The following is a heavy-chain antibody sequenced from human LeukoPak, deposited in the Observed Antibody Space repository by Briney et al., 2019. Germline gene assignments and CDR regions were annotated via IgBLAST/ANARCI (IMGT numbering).Heavy chain of an antibody. Sequence: SQTLSLTCTVSGGAISGGFYWCWIRQPPGKGLEWLGYIYYSGNPFYNPSLGSRLALSVDTSKSQFSLNLASMTAADTAVYYCARGELIATNAHDGFDVWGQGTMVTVSS. CDR2: IYYSGNP. V-gene: IGHV4-31*03. J-gene: IGHJ3*01. CDR3: ARGELIATNAHDGFDV. CDR1: GGAISGGFY. D-gene: IGHD1-26*01.